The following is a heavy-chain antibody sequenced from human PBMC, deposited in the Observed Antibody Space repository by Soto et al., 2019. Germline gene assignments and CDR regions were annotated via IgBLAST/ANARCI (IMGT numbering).Heavy chain of an antibody. CDR1: GYTFTRYT. D-gene: IGHD2-15*01. V-gene: IGHV1-3*01. CDR3: ARGIATGQLDP. CDR2: INPDNGNT. Sequence: ASVKVSCKASGYTFTRYTMNWVRQAPGQRLEWMGWINPDNGNTKSSQKFQDRVIITRDTSASTAYMDLGSLRSEDTAVYYGARGIATGQLDPWGQGTMVTVSS. J-gene: IGHJ5*02.